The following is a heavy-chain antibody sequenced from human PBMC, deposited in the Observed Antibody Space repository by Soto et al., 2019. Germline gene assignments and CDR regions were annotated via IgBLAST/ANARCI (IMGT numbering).Heavy chain of an antibody. Sequence: GGSLRLSCAASGFTFSSYSMNWVRQAPGKGLEWVSYISSSSSTIYYADSVKGRFTISRDNAKNSLYLQMNSLRAEDTAVYYCARDLDIVVVVAATRVYYGMDVWGQGTTVTVS. V-gene: IGHV3-48*01. CDR1: GFTFSSYS. CDR3: ARDLDIVVVVAATRVYYGMDV. CDR2: ISSSSSTI. J-gene: IGHJ6*02. D-gene: IGHD2-15*01.